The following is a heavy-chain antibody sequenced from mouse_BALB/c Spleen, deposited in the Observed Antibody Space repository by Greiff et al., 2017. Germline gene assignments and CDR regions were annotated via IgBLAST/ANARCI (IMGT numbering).Heavy chain of an antibody. CDR3: ARSGPMGAMDY. CDR2: IDPANGNT. V-gene: IGHV14-3*02. Sequence: VQLKQSGAELVKPGASVKLSCTASGFNIKDTYMHWVKQRPEQGLEWIGRIDPANGNTKYDPKFQGKATITADTSSNTAYLQLSSLTSEDTAVYYCARSGPMGAMDYWGQGTSVTVSS. CDR1: GFNIKDTY. D-gene: IGHD6-5*01. J-gene: IGHJ4*01.